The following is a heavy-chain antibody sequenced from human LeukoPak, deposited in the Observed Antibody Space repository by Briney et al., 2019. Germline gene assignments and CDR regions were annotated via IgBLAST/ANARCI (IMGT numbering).Heavy chain of an antibody. CDR2: ISYDGANK. V-gene: IGHV3-30-3*01. Sequence: GGSLRLSCAASGFIFSTYSMHWVRQAPGKGLEWVAVISYDGANKYYADSVKGRFTISRDNSRNTLYLQTNSLRDEDTAIYYCARGGLVVVETPCFDYWGQGTLVAVSS. CDR3: ARGGLVVVETPCFDY. J-gene: IGHJ4*02. CDR1: GFIFSTYS. D-gene: IGHD3-22*01.